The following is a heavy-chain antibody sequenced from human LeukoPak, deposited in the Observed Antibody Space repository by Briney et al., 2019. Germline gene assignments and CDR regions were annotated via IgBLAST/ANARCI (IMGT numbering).Heavy chain of an antibody. CDR2: IIPIFGTA. Sequence: ASVKVSCKDSGGTFSTYAINWVRQAPGQGLEWMGGIIPIFGTANYAQKFQGRVTISTDESTSTAYMELSSLISEDTAVYYCARVFARGGEISGSYYYYWGQGTLVTVSS. CDR3: ARVFARGGEISGSYYYY. V-gene: IGHV1-69*05. J-gene: IGHJ4*02. D-gene: IGHD3-10*01. CDR1: GGTFSTYA.